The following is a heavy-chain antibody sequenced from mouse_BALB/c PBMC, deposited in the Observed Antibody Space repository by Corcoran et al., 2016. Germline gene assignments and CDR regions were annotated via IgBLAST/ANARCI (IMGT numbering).Heavy chain of an antibody. V-gene: IGHV14-3*02. J-gene: IGHJ4*01. D-gene: IGHD1-1*02. CDR1: GFNIKDTY. CDR2: IDPANGNT. Sequence: EVQLQQSGAELVKPGASVKLSCTASGFNIKDTYIHWVSQRPEQGLEWIGRIDPANGNTKYDPKFQGKATITADTSSNTGYLQLSSLTSEDTAVYYCAGSGGNYVGAMDSWAQGTSVTVSS. CDR3: AGSGGNYVGAMDS.